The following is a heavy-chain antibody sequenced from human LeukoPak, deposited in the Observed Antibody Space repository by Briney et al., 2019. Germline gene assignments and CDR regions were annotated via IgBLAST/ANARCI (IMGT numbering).Heavy chain of an antibody. CDR3: ARAYQLLFYFDY. CDR1: GYTFTGYY. CDR2: INPNSGGT. Sequence: ASVKVSCKAPGYTFTGYYMHWVRQAPGQGLEWMGWINPNSGGTNYAQKFQGRVTMTRDTSISTAYMELSRLRSDDTAVYYCARAYQLLFYFDYWGQGTLVTVSS. J-gene: IGHJ4*02. D-gene: IGHD2-2*01. V-gene: IGHV1-2*02.